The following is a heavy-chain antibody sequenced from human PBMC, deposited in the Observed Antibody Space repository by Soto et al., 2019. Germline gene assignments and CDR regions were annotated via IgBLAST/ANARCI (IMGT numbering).Heavy chain of an antibody. D-gene: IGHD3-10*01. J-gene: IGHJ5*02. V-gene: IGHV4-30-2*01. CDR1: GGSMFSGGNS. CDR2: FYHSGST. Sequence: LSLTCGVSGGSMFSGGNSWSWIRQAPGKGLEWIGYFYHSGSTYYNPSLKSRVTISVDTSKNQFSLRLTSVTAADTAVYFCARTMTTSGWFDPWGQGTLVTVSS. CDR3: ARTMTTSGWFDP.